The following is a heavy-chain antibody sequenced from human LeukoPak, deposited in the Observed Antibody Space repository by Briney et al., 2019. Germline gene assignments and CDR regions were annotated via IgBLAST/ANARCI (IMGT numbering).Heavy chain of an antibody. CDR2: MNPNSGNT. CDR1: GYTFTSYD. J-gene: IGHJ6*03. Sequence: ASVKVSCKASGYTFTSYDINWVRQATGQGLEWMGWMNPNSGNTGYAQKLQGRVTMTRNTSISTAYMELSSLRSEDTAVYYCARVGYDFWSGQHYYYYMDVWGKGTTVTVSS. D-gene: IGHD3-3*01. V-gene: IGHV1-8*01. CDR3: ARVGYDFWSGQHYYYYMDV.